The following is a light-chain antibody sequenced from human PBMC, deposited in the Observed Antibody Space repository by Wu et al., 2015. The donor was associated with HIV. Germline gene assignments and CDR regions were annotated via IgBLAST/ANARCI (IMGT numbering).Light chain of an antibody. J-gene: IGKJ1*01. CDR3: QQSRT. V-gene: IGKV1-5*03. CDR1: QIISTY. CDR2: KAS. Sequence: DIQMTQSPSSLSASVGDRVTITCRASQIISTYLAWYQQKPGKAPKLLIYKASSLESGVPSRFSGSGSGTEFTLTISSLQPDDFATYYCQQSRTFGQGTKVEIK.